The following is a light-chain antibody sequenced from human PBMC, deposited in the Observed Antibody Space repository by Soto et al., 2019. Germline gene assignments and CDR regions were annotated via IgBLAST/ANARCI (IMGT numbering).Light chain of an antibody. CDR2: GAS. J-gene: IGKJ1*01. CDR3: QQYNNWPPYRT. CDR1: QSVGSN. V-gene: IGKV3-15*01. Sequence: EIVMTQSPATLSVSPGERATLSCRASQSVGSNLAWYQQKPGQAPRLLIYGASTRATGIPARFSGTGSGTEFTPSNSRLQSEDFEIYFCQQYNNWPPYRTFGQGTKVEIK.